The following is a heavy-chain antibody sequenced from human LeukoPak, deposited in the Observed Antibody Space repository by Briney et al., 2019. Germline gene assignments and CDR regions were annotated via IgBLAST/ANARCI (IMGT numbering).Heavy chain of an antibody. CDR1: GYTFTSYA. J-gene: IGHJ6*02. D-gene: IGHD5-18*01. V-gene: IGHV7-4-1*02. CDR3: ARGIQLWLRYYYYGMDV. CDR2: IDTNTGNP. Sequence: ASEKVSCKASGYTFTSYAMNWVRQAPGQGLEWMGWIDTNTGNPTYAQGFTGRFVFSLDTSVSTAYLQISSLKAEDTAVYYCARGIQLWLRYYYYGMDVWGQGTTVTVSS.